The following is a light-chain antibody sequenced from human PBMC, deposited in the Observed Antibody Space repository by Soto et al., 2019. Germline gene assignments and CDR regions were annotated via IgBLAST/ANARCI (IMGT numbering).Light chain of an antibody. CDR3: GTWDTSLSAVV. V-gene: IGLV1-51*01. Sequence: QSVLTQPPSVSAAPGQKVTISCSGSSSNIGYNYVSWYQHLPGTAPKLLLYDNNQRPSGIPDRFSGSKSGTSATLGITGLQTGDEADYYCGTWDTSLSAVVFGGGTKLTVL. CDR1: SSNIGYNY. J-gene: IGLJ2*01. CDR2: DNN.